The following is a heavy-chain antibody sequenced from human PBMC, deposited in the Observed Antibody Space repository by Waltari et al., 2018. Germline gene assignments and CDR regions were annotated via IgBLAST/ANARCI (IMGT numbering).Heavy chain of an antibody. J-gene: IGHJ6*02. CDR1: GYTFTEYY. CDR3: ARGSRYCTSTTCPSSAFDV. CDR2: ISPNSGDT. D-gene: IGHD2-2*01. Sequence: QVQLVQSGAEVKKPGASVKVSCKASGYTFTEYYIHWVRQTPGQGLEWMGWISPNSGDTKFAQRFQGRVTMTRDPSISTAYMELSRLTSDDTAVYYCARGSRYCTSTTCPSSAFDVWGQGTTVTVSS. V-gene: IGHV1-2*02.